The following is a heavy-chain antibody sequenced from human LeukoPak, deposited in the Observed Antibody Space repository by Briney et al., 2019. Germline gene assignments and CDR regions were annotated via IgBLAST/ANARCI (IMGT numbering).Heavy chain of an antibody. CDR1: GFTFSSYA. V-gene: IGHV3-23*01. CDR3: AKEGGDVLLWFGELLPRIYFDY. D-gene: IGHD3-10*01. Sequence: GGSLRLSCAASGFTFSSYAMSWVRQAPGKGLEWVSAISGSGGSTYYVDSVKGRFTISRDNSKNTLYLQMNSLRAEDTAVYYCAKEGGDVLLWFGELLPRIYFDYWGQGTLVTVSS. CDR2: ISGSGGST. J-gene: IGHJ4*02.